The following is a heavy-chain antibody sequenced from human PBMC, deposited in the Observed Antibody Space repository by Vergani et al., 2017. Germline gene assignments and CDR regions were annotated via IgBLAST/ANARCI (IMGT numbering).Heavy chain of an antibody. CDR1: GFTFSSYG. J-gene: IGHJ4*02. CDR3: AKDGGGYYDSSGYYDY. D-gene: IGHD3-22*01. CDR2: IWYDGSNK. V-gene: IGHV3-33*06. Sequence: QVQLVESGGGVVQPGRSLRLSCAASGFTFSSYGMHWVRQAPGKGLEWVAVIWYDGSNKYYADSVKGRFTISRDNSKNTLYLQMNSLRAEDTAVYYCAKDGGGYYDSSGYYDYWGQGTLVTVSS.